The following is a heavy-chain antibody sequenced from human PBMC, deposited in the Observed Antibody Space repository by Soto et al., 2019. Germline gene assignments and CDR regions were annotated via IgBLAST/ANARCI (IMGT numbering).Heavy chain of an antibody. V-gene: IGHV4-34*01. Sequence: ASETLSLTCAVYGGSFSGYYWSWIRQPPGKGLEWIGEINHSGSTNYNPSLKSRVTISVDTSKNQFSLKLSSVTAADTAVYYCARLGAPPYCGGDCYSAHFDYWGQGTLVTVSS. CDR1: GGSFSGYY. CDR2: INHSGST. CDR3: ARLGAPPYCGGDCYSAHFDY. D-gene: IGHD2-21*02. J-gene: IGHJ4*02.